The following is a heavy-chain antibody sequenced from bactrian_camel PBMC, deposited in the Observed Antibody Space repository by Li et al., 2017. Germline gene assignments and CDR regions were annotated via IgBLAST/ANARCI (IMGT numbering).Heavy chain of an antibody. CDR2: IESVGAT. D-gene: IGHD3*01. J-gene: IGHJ4*01. Sequence: VQLVESGGGSVQAGGSLRLPCLLSGFTYDMYCMGWFRQAPGKEHEGVAIIESVGATTYADSVKGRFTISQDNAKNTLFLEMNSLKPEDTAKYYCAADRALACTSGSWSITQMYDYWGQGTQVTVS. CDR1: GFTYDMYC. V-gene: IGHV3S6*01. CDR3: AADRALACTSGSWSITQMYDY.